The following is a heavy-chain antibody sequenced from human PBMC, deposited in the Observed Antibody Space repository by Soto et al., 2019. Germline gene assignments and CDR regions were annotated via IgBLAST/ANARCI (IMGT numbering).Heavy chain of an antibody. D-gene: IGHD3-9*01. V-gene: IGHV4-4*02. Sequence: PSETLSLTCAVSGGSISSSNWWSWVRQPPGKGLEWIGEIYHSGSTNYNPSLKSRVTISVDKSKNQFSLKLSSVTAADTAVYYCARASTGYSNWFDTWGQGTLVTVSS. CDR2: IYHSGST. CDR3: ARASTGYSNWFDT. CDR1: GGSISSSNW. J-gene: IGHJ5*02.